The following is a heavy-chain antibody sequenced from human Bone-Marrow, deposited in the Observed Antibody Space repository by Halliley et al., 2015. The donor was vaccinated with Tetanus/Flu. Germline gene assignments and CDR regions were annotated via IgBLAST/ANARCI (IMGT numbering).Heavy chain of an antibody. CDR3: ARLRCSSTSCYEKD. J-gene: IGHJ4*02. CDR2: IYHSGLT. D-gene: IGHD2-2*01. CDR1: GGSISSGNW. Sequence: TLSLTCVVSGGSISSGNWWSWVRQSPGKGLEWLAEIYHSGLTNYNPSLKSRVTISVDKSKNHFSLKVNSVTAADTAVYYCARLRCSSTSCYEKDWGQGTLVTVSS. V-gene: IGHV4-4*02.